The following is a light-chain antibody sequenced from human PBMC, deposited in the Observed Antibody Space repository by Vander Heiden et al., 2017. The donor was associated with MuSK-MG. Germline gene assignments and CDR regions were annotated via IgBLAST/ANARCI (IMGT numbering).Light chain of an antibody. CDR1: QSINSN. V-gene: IGKV3-11*01. Sequence: DIVLTQSPASQSLSPGEGVTLSCRASQSINSNLAWYQQIPGQAPRLLIYDSSNRATGTPARFSGSGSGTDFTLTISILDPEDFAVYYCQRRDGWPRTFGQGTKVEIK. CDR3: QRRDGWPRT. CDR2: DSS. J-gene: IGKJ1*01.